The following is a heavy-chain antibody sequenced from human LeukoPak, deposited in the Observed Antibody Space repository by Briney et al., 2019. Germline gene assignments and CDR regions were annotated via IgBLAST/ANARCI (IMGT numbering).Heavy chain of an antibody. D-gene: IGHD3-10*01. CDR1: GGSISSGGYY. V-gene: IGHV4-31*03. CDR3: ARVRYYYGSGSYYRGIDY. J-gene: IGHJ4*02. Sequence: ASETLSLTCTVSGGSISSGGYYWSWIRQHPGKGLEWIGYIFYSGITYYNPSLKSRVTISVDTSKNQFSLKLSSVTAADTAVYYCARVRYYYGSGSYYRGIDYWGQGTLVTVSS. CDR2: IFYSGIT.